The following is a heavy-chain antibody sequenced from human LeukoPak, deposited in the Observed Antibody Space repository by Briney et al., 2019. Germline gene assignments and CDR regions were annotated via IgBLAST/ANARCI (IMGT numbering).Heavy chain of an antibody. J-gene: IGHJ4*02. Sequence: SGTLSLTCAVSGGSISSTPYYWGWIRQTPGEGLEWIANIYFGGSTYFNLSLRSRVTMSVDTSKNHFSLKLTSVTAADTAVYYCARSAAEPPYYFDYWGQGILATVSS. D-gene: IGHD6-13*01. CDR2: IYFGGST. CDR1: GGSISSTPYY. CDR3: ARSAAEPPYYFDY. V-gene: IGHV4-39*02.